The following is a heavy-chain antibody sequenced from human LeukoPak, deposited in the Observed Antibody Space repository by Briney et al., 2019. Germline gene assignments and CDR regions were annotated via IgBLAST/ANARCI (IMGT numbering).Heavy chain of an antibody. V-gene: IGHV3-21*01. Sequence: GGSLRLSCAASGFTFSSYWMHWVRQAPGKGLEWVSSISSSSYIYYADSVKGRFTISRDNAENSLYLQMNSLRAEDTAVYYCARARSSGWYRDYWGQGTLVTVSS. J-gene: IGHJ4*02. CDR3: ARARSSGWYRDY. CDR2: ISSSSYI. CDR1: GFTFSSYW. D-gene: IGHD6-19*01.